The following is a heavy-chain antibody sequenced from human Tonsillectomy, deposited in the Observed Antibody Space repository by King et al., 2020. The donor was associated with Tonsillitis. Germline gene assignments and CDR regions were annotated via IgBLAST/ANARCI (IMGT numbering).Heavy chain of an antibody. CDR2: IYSGGSST. V-gene: IGHV3-23*03. Sequence: VQLVESGGGLVQPGGSLRLSCAASGFTFSSYAMSWVRQAPGKGLEWVSVIYSGGSSTYYADSVKGRFTISRDNSKNTLYLQMNSLRAEDTAVYYCAKDPRVGLWFGGLFYFDYWGQGTLVTVSS. J-gene: IGHJ4*02. CDR1: GFTFSSYA. D-gene: IGHD3-10*01. CDR3: AKDPRVGLWFGGLFYFDY.